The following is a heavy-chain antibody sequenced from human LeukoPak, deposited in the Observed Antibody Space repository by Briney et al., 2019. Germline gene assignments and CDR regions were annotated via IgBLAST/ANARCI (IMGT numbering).Heavy chain of an antibody. Sequence: PGRSLRLSCAASGFTFTTYGLHWVRQAPGKGLEWAAAIASNGGSQYYADSVKGRFTISRDNAKNSLYLQMNSLRAEDTAVYYCATTPPDTAMVIHYFDYWGQGTLVTVSS. CDR2: IASNGGSQ. V-gene: IGHV3-33*05. D-gene: IGHD5-18*01. CDR3: ATTPPDTAMVIHYFDY. CDR1: GFTFTTYG. J-gene: IGHJ4*02.